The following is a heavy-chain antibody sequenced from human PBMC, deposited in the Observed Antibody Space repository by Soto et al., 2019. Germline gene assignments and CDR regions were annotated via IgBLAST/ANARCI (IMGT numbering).Heavy chain of an antibody. CDR1: GFTFSSYW. CDR3: ARYTYYDDRSGYYSDYYYYYGMDV. V-gene: IGHV3-7*03. J-gene: IGHJ6*02. Sequence: SLRLSCAASGFTFSSYWMSWVRQAPGKGLEWVANIKQDGSEKYYVDSVKGRFTISRDNAKNSLYLQMNSLRAEDTAVYYCARYTYYDDRSGYYSDYYYYYGMDVWGQGTTVTVSS. D-gene: IGHD3-22*01. CDR2: IKQDGSEK.